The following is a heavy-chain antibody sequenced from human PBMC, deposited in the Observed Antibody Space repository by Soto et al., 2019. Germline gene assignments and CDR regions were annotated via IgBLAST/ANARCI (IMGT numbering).Heavy chain of an antibody. V-gene: IGHV3-15*07. CDR1: GFTFTNAW. J-gene: IGHJ4*01. CDR3: TTDSYSTIIIVRFDY. CDR2: IKSKTDGGTT. Sequence: EVQLVESGGGLVKPGGSLRLSCAASGFTFTNAWINWVRQAPGKGLEWVGRIKSKTDGGTTDYAEPVKGRFDISRDESNNMVYLQMNSLKIEDTAIYYCTTDSYSTIIIVRFDYWGHGTLVTVSP. D-gene: IGHD2-8*01.